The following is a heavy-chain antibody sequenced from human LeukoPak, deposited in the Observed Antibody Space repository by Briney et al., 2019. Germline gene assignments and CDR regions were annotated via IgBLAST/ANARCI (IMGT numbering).Heavy chain of an antibody. J-gene: IGHJ6*03. CDR3: ARLKFYDSTGYSPGHYMDV. CDR1: GCPIFSYY. V-gene: IGHV4-4*07. D-gene: IGHD3-22*01. Sequence: SETLSLTCTVTGCPIFSYYWSWMRQTAGKGLEWIGRLYPGVGTDYNPSLKSRVTMSVDTSKKQFALKLSAVTAADTAVYYCARLKFYDSTGYSPGHYMDVWGKGTTVTVSS. CDR2: LYPGVGT.